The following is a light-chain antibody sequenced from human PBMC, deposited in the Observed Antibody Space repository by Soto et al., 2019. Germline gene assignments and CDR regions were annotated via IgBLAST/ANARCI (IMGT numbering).Light chain of an antibody. CDR1: QSVSSSY. Sequence: EIALTQSPGTLSLSPGERATLSCRAIQSVSSSYLAWYQQKPGQAPRLLIYDASNRATDIPARFSGSGSGTEFNLTISSLQSEDFGVYYCQQYNNWPRATFGGGTKVDI. CDR2: DAS. V-gene: IGKV3D-15*01. CDR3: QQYNNWPRAT. J-gene: IGKJ4*01.